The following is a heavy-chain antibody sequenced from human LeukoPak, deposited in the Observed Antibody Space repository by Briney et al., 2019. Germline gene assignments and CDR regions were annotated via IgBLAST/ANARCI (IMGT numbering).Heavy chain of an antibody. CDR1: GSRFTRNW. CDR2: IDPSDSYT. V-gene: IGHV5-10-1*01. Sequence: GGSLRISSKGSGSRFTRNWISWVRQMPGKGLEWMGRIDPSDSYTNYSPSFQGHVTISADKSISTAYLQWSSLKASDTAMYYCARQPEGTWFDPWGQGTLVTVSS. J-gene: IGHJ5*02. CDR3: ARQPEGTWFDP. D-gene: IGHD1-1*01.